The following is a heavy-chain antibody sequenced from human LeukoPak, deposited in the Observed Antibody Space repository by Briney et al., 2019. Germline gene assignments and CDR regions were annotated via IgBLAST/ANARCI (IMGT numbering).Heavy chain of an antibody. J-gene: IGHJ4*02. D-gene: IGHD1-26*01. V-gene: IGHV1-69*13. Sequence: SVKVSCKASGGTFSSYAISWVRQAPGQGLEWMGGIIPIFGTASYAQKFQGRVTITADESTSTAYMELSSLRSEDTAVYYCARMGHSGSPFDYWGQGTLVTVSS. CDR3: ARMGHSGSPFDY. CDR1: GGTFSSYA. CDR2: IIPIFGTA.